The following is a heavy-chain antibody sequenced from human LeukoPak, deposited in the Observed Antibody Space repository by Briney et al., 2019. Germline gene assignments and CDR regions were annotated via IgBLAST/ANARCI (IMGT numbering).Heavy chain of an antibody. CDR2: MNPNSGNT. Sequence: ASVKVSCKASGYTFTSYDINWMRQATGQGLEWMGWMNPNSGNTGYAQKFQGRVTMTEDTSTDTAYMELSSLRSEDTAVYYCATLTIFGVVNPFDYWGQGTLVTVSS. CDR1: GYTFTSYD. D-gene: IGHD3-3*01. V-gene: IGHV1-8*01. CDR3: ATLTIFGVVNPFDY. J-gene: IGHJ4*02.